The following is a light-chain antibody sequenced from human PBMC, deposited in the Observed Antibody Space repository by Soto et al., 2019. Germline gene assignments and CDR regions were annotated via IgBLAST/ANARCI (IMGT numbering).Light chain of an antibody. CDR2: DAS. V-gene: IGKV3-11*01. Sequence: EIVLTQSPATLSFSPGERATLSGRASQSVSSYLAWYQQKPGQAPRLLIYDASNRATGIPARFSGSGSGTDFTLTISSLEPEDFAVYYCQQRSNWLWTFGQGTKVDIK. CDR3: QQRSNWLWT. J-gene: IGKJ1*01. CDR1: QSVSSY.